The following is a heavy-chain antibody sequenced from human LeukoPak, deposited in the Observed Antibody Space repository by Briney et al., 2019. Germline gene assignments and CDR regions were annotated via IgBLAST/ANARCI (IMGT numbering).Heavy chain of an antibody. CDR3: AKVAPLGDGDFWYFDL. D-gene: IGHD4-17*01. Sequence: GGSLRLSCAASGFTFSSYAMHWVRQAPGKGLEWVAVMSYDGSNKYYADSVKGRSTISRDNSKNTLYLQMNSLRAEDTAVYYCAKVAPLGDGDFWYFDLWGRGTLVTASS. J-gene: IGHJ2*01. V-gene: IGHV3-30*04. CDR2: MSYDGSNK. CDR1: GFTFSSYA.